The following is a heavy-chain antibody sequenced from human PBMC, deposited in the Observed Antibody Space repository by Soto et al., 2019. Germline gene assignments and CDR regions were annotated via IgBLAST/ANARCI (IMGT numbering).Heavy chain of an antibody. D-gene: IGHD3-22*01. CDR3: ASALDYYDSSGSLDY. V-gene: IGHV1-69*02. J-gene: IGHJ4*02. Sequence: SVKVSCKASGGTFSSYTISWVRQAPGQGLEWMGRIIPILGIANYAQKFQGRVTITADKSTSTAYMELSSLRSEDTAVYYCASALDYYDSSGSLDYWGQGTLVTAPQ. CDR1: GGTFSSYT. CDR2: IIPILGIA.